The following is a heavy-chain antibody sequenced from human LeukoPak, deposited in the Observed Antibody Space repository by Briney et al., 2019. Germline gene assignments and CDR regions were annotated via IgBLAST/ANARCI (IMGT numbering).Heavy chain of an antibody. V-gene: IGHV3-21*01. CDR2: IISISSYI. CDR3: ARVMTTVTNGWFDP. CDR1: GFTFSSYS. Sequence: GGSLRLSCAASGFTFSSYSMNWVRQAPGKRLEWVSSIISISSYIYYADSVKGRFTIARDNAKNSLYLQMNSLRAEDTAVYYCARVMTTVTNGWFDPWGQGTLVTVSS. D-gene: IGHD4-17*01. J-gene: IGHJ5*02.